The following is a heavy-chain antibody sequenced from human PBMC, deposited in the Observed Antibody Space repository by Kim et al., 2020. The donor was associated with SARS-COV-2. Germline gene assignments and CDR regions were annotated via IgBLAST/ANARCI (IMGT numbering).Heavy chain of an antibody. D-gene: IGHD5-18*01. CDR3: AKDTAMGHYGMDV. Sequence: GGSLRLSCAASGFTFSSYAMHWVRQAPGKGLEWVAVIWYDGSNKYYADSVKGRFTISRDNSKNTLYLQMNSLRAEDTAVYYCAKDTAMGHYGMDVLGQGTXVTVSS. CDR2: IWYDGSNK. J-gene: IGHJ6*02. V-gene: IGHV3-33*06. CDR1: GFTFSSYA.